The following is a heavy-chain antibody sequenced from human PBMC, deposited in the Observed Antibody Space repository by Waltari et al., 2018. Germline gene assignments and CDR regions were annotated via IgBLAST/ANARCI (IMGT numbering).Heavy chain of an antibody. CDR2: IIPIFGTA. D-gene: IGHD6-13*01. V-gene: IGHV1-69*05. CDR1: GGPFRSYA. J-gene: IGHJ4*02. Sequence: QVQLVQSGAEVKKPGSSVKVSCKASGGPFRSYAISWVRQAPGQGLEWMGGIIPIFGTANYAQKFQGRVTITTDESTSTAYMELSSLRSEDTAVYYCASIAAALTPETEFDYWGQGTLVTVSS. CDR3: ASIAAALTPETEFDY.